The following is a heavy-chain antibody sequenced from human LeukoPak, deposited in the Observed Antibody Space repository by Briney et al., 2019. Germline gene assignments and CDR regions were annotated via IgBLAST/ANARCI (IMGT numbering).Heavy chain of an antibody. J-gene: IGHJ5*02. CDR1: GGSFRGYY. D-gene: IGHD3-10*01. V-gene: IGHV4-34*01. Sequence: SETLSLTCAVYGGSFRGYYWSWIRRPPGKGLEWIGEINHSGSTNYNPSLKSRVTISVDKSKNYFSLKLNSVTAADTAVYYCARSWMVRGLSNWFDPWGQGTLVTVSS. CDR2: INHSGST. CDR3: ARSWMVRGLSNWFDP.